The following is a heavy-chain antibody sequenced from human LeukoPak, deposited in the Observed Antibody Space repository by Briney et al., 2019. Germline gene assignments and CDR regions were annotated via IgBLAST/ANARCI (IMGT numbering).Heavy chain of an antibody. V-gene: IGHV3-53*01. J-gene: IGHJ4*02. CDR1: GFTVSSNY. CDR2: IYSGGST. Sequence: SGGSLRLSCAASGFTVSSNYMSWVRQAPGKGLEWVSVIYSGGSTYYADSVKGRFTISRDNSKNTLYLQMNSLRAEDTAVYYCATRGSGSYHLGFDYWGQGTLVTVSS. CDR3: ATRGSGSYHLGFDY. D-gene: IGHD1-26*01.